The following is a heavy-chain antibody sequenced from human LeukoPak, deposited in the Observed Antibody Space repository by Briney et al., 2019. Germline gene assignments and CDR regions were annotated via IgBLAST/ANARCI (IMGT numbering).Heavy chain of an antibody. V-gene: IGHV3-66*01. CDR3: ARKTDSGGQGDY. CDR1: EFTVSVNY. J-gene: IGHJ4*02. CDR2: IYSGGST. D-gene: IGHD3-22*01. Sequence: GGSLRLSCAASEFTVSVNYMSWVRQAPGKGLERVSFIYSGGSTYYADSVKGRFTISRDSSKNILHLQMNSLRAEDTAVYYCARKTDSGGQGDYWGPGTLVTVSS.